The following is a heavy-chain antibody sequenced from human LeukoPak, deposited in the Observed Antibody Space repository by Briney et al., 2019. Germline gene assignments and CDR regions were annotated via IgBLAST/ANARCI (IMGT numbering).Heavy chain of an antibody. V-gene: IGHV3-30*02. J-gene: IGHJ3*02. CDR2: IRYDGSNK. CDR1: GFTFSSYG. Sequence: PGGSLRLSCAASGFTFSSYGMYWVRQAPGKGLEWVAFIRYDGSNKYYADSVKGRFTISRDNSKNTLYLQMNSLRAEDTAVYYCAKSWIQLWFGAFDIWGQGTMVTVSS. CDR3: AKSWIQLWFGAFDI. D-gene: IGHD5-18*01.